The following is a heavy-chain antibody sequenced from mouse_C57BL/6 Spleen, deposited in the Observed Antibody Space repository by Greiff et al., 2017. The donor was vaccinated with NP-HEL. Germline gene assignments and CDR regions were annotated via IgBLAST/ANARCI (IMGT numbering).Heavy chain of an antibody. D-gene: IGHD1-1*01. Sequence: VQLQQSVAELVRPGASVKLSCTASGFNIKNTSMPWVKQRPEQGLEWIGRIDPAIGNTKYAPKFQGQATITADTSSNTSYLQLSSRTSEDPAIYYCARLGSSSYYYAMDYWGQGTSVTVSS. CDR3: ARLGSSSYYYAMDY. CDR2: IDPAIGNT. CDR1: GFNIKNTS. V-gene: IGHV14-3*01. J-gene: IGHJ4*01.